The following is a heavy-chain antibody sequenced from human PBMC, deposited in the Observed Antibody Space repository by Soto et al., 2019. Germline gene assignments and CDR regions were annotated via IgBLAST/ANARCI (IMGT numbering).Heavy chain of an antibody. J-gene: IGHJ4*02. CDR1: GFTFSSYG. CDR2: IWYDGSNK. CDR3: ARDSVWGSYRIPPGY. V-gene: IGHV3-33*01. D-gene: IGHD3-16*02. Sequence: QVQLVESGGGVVQPGRSLRLSCAASGFTFSSYGMHWVRQAPGKGLEWVAVIWYDGSNKYYADSVKGRFTISRDNSKNTLYLQMNSLRAEDTAVYYCARDSVWGSYRIPPGYWGQGTLVTVSS.